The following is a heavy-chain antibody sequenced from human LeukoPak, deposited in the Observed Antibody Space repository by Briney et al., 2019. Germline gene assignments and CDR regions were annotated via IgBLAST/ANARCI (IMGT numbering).Heavy chain of an antibody. CDR3: ARLAGGDDYGDD. V-gene: IGHV4-39*01. D-gene: IGHD4-17*01. CDR1: VGSVSSSSYY. Sequence: PSETLSLTCTVSVGSVSSSSYYWGWIRQPPGKGLEWIGSIYYSGSTYYNPSLKSRVTISVDTSKNQFSLKLSSVTAADTAVYYCARLAGGDDYGDDWGQGTLVTVSS. CDR2: IYYSGST. J-gene: IGHJ4*02.